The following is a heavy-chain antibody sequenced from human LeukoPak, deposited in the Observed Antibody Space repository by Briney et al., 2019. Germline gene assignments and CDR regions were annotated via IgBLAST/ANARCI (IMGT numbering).Heavy chain of an antibody. CDR3: AKDFDARNGVFDAFDI. CDR1: GFTFSDYS. CDR2: IGGGGVDK. V-gene: IGHV3-23*01. J-gene: IGHJ3*02. D-gene: IGHD3-9*01. Sequence: GGSLRLSCAASGFTFSDYSMNWVRQTPGKGLEWVSSIGGGGVDKDYADSMKGRFTVSRDNSRNTLYLQMNSLRAEDTATYYCAKDFDARNGVFDAFDIWGQGTRVTVSS.